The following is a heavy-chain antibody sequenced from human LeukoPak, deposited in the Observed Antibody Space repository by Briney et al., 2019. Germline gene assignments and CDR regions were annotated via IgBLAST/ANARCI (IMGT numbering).Heavy chain of an antibody. V-gene: IGHV4-59*01. CDR2: IYYSGST. Sequence: SETLSLTCTVSGGSISSYYWSWIRQPPGKGLEWIGYIYYSGSTNYNPSLKSRVTISVDTSKNQFSLKLSSVTTADTAVYYCARSKINWFDPWGQGTLVTVSS. CDR1: GGSISSYY. J-gene: IGHJ5*02. CDR3: ARSKINWFDP.